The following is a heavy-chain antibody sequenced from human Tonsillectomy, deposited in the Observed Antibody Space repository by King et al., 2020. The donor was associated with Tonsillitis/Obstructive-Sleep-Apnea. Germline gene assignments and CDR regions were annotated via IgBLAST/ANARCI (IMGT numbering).Heavy chain of an antibody. CDR2: INVDGSST. CDR1: EFTFSIYS. Sequence: VQLVESGGGLVQPGGSLRLSCAVSEFTFSIYSMHWVRRAPGRGLVWVSHINVDGSSTNYADSVKGRFTISSDNAKNTLYLQMNSLRAEDTSVYYCARDHSGTGAAFDIWGQGTMLTVSS. CDR3: ARDHSGTGAAFDI. J-gene: IGHJ3*02. D-gene: IGHD1-1*01. V-gene: IGHV3-74*01.